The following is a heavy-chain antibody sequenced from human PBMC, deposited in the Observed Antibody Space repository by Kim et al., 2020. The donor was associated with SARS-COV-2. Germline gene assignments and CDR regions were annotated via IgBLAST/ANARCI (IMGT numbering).Heavy chain of an antibody. CDR3: ARGPDDYRFDQ. J-gene: IGHJ4*02. CDR1: GFTFSSYT. CDR2: ITRRSSYI. V-gene: IGHV3-21*01. D-gene: IGHD4-17*01. Sequence: GGSLRLSCAASGFTFSSYTMNWVRQAPGKGPEWVSSITRRSSYIHYADSVKGRFTISRDNAKNSLYLQMNSLRAEDTAVYYCARGPDDYRFDQWGQGTLVTVSS.